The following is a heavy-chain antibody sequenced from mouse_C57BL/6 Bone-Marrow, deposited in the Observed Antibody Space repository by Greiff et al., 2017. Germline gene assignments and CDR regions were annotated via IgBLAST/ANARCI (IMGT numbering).Heavy chain of an antibody. V-gene: IGHV5-2*01. Sequence: EVKLMESGGGLVQPGESLKLSCESNEYEFPSHDMSWVRKTPEKRLELVAAINSDGGSTYYPATMKGRFIISRANTKNTLYLQMSSLRSEDKALYYCARHSRRAWFAYWGQGTLVTVSA. CDR3: ARHSRRAWFAY. CDR2: INSDGGST. D-gene: IGHD6-1*01. J-gene: IGHJ3*01. CDR1: EYEFPSHD.